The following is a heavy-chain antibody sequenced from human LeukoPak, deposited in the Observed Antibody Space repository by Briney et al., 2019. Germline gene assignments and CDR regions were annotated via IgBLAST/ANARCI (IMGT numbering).Heavy chain of an antibody. Sequence: GGSLRLSCAASGFTFSSYSMNWVRQAPGKGLEWVSSISSSSSYIYYADSVKGRFTISRDNAKNSLYLQMNSLRAEDTAVYYYARDRATVTKVGDYWGQGTLVTVSS. V-gene: IGHV3-21*01. CDR2: ISSSSSYI. D-gene: IGHD4-17*01. J-gene: IGHJ4*02. CDR3: ARDRATVTKVGDY. CDR1: GFTFSSYS.